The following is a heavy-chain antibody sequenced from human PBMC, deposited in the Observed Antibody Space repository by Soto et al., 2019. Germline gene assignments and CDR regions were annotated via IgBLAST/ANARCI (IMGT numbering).Heavy chain of an antibody. CDR2: ISFDGTPK. CDR1: GFNFYSYD. V-gene: IGHV3-30*18. D-gene: IGHD3-16*02. J-gene: IGHJ5*02. Sequence: QAHLEESGGGVVQPGRSLSLSCVTSGFNFYSYDMHWVRQAPGKGLQWVAGISFDGTPKYHEDSVKGRFTVSRDDSRNPLLPHLQSLRNDDTAIYFCVKDRCIREFAACDAWCQATVVTVSS. CDR3: VKDRCIREFAACDA.